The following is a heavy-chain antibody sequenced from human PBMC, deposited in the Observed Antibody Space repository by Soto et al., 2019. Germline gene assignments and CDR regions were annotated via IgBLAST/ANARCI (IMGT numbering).Heavy chain of an antibody. V-gene: IGHV3-9*01. Sequence: GGSLRLSCTASGFNFNDYGMHWVRQGPGKGLEWVSSISWNSVSIGYADSVKGRFTISRDNAKNSLYLQMNSLRAEDTALYYCAKDMENGYNPYYYYGMDVWGQGTTVTVSS. CDR2: ISWNSVSI. CDR1: GFNFNDYG. J-gene: IGHJ6*02. D-gene: IGHD3-10*01. CDR3: AKDMENGYNPYYYYGMDV.